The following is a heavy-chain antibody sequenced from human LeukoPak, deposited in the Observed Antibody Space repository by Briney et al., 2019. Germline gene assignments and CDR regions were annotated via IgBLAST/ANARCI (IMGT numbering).Heavy chain of an antibody. D-gene: IGHD6-13*01. Sequence: ASVKVSCKASGYTFTDHYIHWVRQAPGQGLEWMGWMNPSDNGVNYAQKFQGRVAMTRDTSISTAYAEVTRLTSDDTAVYYCTTNAAALDYWGQGTLVTVSS. CDR3: TTNAAALDY. V-gene: IGHV1-2*02. J-gene: IGHJ4*02. CDR2: MNPSDNGV. CDR1: GYTFTDHY.